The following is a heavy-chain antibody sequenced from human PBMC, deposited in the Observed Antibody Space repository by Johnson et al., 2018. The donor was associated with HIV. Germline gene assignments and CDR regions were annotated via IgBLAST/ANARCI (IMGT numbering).Heavy chain of an antibody. Sequence: VQLVESGGGLVQPGGSLNLSCAASGFTFSSYWLYWVRQAPCKGLEWVANIKQDGCEYYYVDSVRLSFTISRDNAKNSLHLQMNSLRAEDTAVYYCAREGGVTMVDGFDIWGQGTMVTVSS. J-gene: IGHJ3*02. D-gene: IGHD3-10*01. CDR2: IKQDGCEY. V-gene: IGHV3-7*05. CDR1: GFTFSSYW. CDR3: AREGGVTMVDGFDI.